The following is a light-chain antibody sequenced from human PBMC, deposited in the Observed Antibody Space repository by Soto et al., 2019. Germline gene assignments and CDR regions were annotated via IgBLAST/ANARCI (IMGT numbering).Light chain of an antibody. CDR3: QQYGTSPWT. CDR1: QRVSSSY. V-gene: IGKV3-20*01. Sequence: EIVLTQSPGTLSLSPGERATLSCRASQRVSSSYLAWYQQRPGQAPRLLIYGASSRATGIPDRFSGSGSGTDFTLTIIRLEPEDFAVYYCQQYGTSPWTFGQGNKVDIK. J-gene: IGKJ1*01. CDR2: GAS.